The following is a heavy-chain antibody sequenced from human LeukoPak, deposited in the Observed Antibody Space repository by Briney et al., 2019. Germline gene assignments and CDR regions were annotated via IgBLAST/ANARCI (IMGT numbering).Heavy chain of an antibody. CDR3: ARRPARILYTRGAFDI. CDR2: INHSGST. Sequence: SETLSLTCAVYGPSLSGYSWSWIRQSPGKRLEWIGEINHSGSTKYNPSLESRVTISEDTSKNQFSLKLNSVTAADTAVYYCARRPARILYTRGAFDIWGQGTMVTVSS. J-gene: IGHJ3*02. D-gene: IGHD2-8*01. V-gene: IGHV4-34*01. CDR1: GPSLSGYS.